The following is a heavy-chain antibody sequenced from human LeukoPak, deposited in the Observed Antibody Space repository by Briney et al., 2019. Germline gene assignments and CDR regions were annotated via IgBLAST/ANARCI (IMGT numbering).Heavy chain of an antibody. CDR1: GFTFSSYN. J-gene: IGHJ4*02. CDR3: AREDLLIAAAAAGDY. Sequence: GGSLRLSCAASGFTFSSYNMNWVRQAPGKGLEWVSSISSTSTYIYYAGSVKGRFTISRDNAKNSLYLQMNSLRAEDTAVYYCAREDLLIAAAAAGDYWGQGTLVTVSS. D-gene: IGHD6-13*01. CDR2: ISSTSTYI. V-gene: IGHV3-21*01.